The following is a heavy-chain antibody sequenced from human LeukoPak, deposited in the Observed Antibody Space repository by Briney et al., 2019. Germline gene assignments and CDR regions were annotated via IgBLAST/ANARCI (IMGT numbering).Heavy chain of an antibody. CDR3: AGGGYCSSASCHAPLFDW. Sequence: SETLSPTCTVSGASVRRYYSSWIRQSPGKGLEWIGYSHYSGSANFNPSLKSRVSISVDTSKNQFSLNLRSLTAADTVVYYCAGGGYCSSASCHAPLFDWWGPGILVTVSS. CDR2: SHYSGSA. V-gene: IGHV4-59*02. D-gene: IGHD2-2*01. J-gene: IGHJ4*02. CDR1: GASVRRYY.